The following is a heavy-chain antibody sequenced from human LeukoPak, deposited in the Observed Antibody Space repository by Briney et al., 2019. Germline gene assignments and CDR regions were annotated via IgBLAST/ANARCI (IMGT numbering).Heavy chain of an antibody. D-gene: IGHD6-13*01. Sequence: SETLSLTCTVSGGSISSGDYYWSWIRQPPGKGREWIGYIYYSGSTYYNPSLKSRVTISVDTSKNQFSLKLSSVTAADTAVYYCASTIAAADLRLLDYWGQGTLVTVSS. CDR2: IYYSGST. V-gene: IGHV4-30-4*01. CDR3: ASTIAAADLRLLDY. CDR1: GGSISSGDYY. J-gene: IGHJ4*02.